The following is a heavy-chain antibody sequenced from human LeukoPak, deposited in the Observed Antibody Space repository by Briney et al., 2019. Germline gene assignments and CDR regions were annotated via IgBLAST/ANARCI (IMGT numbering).Heavy chain of an antibody. Sequence: SETLSLTCTVSVYSISSGYYWGWIRQPPGKGLEWIGSFYHSGSTYYNPSLKSRVTISVDTSKNQFSLKLSSVTAADTAVYYCAREGPTSFSDYWGQGTLVTVSS. J-gene: IGHJ4*02. D-gene: IGHD1-1*01. CDR3: AREGPTSFSDY. CDR2: FYHSGST. CDR1: VYSISSGYY. V-gene: IGHV4-38-2*02.